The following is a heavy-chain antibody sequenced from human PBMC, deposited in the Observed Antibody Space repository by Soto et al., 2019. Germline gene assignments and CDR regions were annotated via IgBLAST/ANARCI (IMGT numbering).Heavy chain of an antibody. CDR2: INPDSADT. CDR1: GYSFTGYY. V-gene: IGHV1-2*02. J-gene: IGHJ6*02. CDR3: ATSSASYSQYAMDV. Sequence: ASVEVSCKXSGYSFTGYYMHWVRQAPGEGPEWMGWINPDSADTKYAQKFQGRVTMTRDTSITTAYMELSSLRSDDTAVYYCATSSASYSQYAMDVWGQGTTVTVS. D-gene: IGHD1-26*01.